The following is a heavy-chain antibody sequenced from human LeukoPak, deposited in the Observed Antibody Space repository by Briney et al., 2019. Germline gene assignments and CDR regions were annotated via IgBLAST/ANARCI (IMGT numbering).Heavy chain of an antibody. Sequence: GGSLRLSRVASGFSFIDYGMHWVRQAPGKGLEWVAFIRYDGSNKYYADSVKGRFTISRDNSKNTLYLQMNSLSPEDTAVYYCAGLTGTGVDYWGQGTLVTVSS. D-gene: IGHD1-20*01. CDR1: GFSFIDYG. V-gene: IGHV3-30*02. J-gene: IGHJ4*02. CDR3: AGLTGTGVDY. CDR2: IRYDGSNK.